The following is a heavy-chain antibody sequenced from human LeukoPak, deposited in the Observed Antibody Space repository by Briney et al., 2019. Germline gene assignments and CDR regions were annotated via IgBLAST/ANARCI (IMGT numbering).Heavy chain of an antibody. V-gene: IGHV3-23*01. CDR1: GFTFSSYA. D-gene: IGHD2-8*01. J-gene: IGHJ1*01. Sequence: GGSLRLSCAASGFTFSSYAMSWVRQAPGKGLEWVPAISGSGGSTYYADSVKGRFTISRDNSKNTLYLQMNSLRAEDTAVYYCAKEPGYCTNGVCYSHFQHWGQGTLVTVSS. CDR2: ISGSGGST. CDR3: AKEPGYCTNGVCYSHFQH.